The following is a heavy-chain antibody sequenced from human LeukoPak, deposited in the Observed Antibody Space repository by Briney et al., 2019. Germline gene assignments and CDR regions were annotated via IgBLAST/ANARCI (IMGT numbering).Heavy chain of an antibody. J-gene: IGHJ4*02. CDR2: ISGSGGST. CDR1: GFTFSSYA. V-gene: IGHV3-23*01. D-gene: IGHD3-10*02. CDR3: AXDGXRVLRLGYFDY. Sequence: GGSLRLSCAASGFTFSSYAMSWVRQAPGKGLEWVSAISGSGGSTYYADSVKGRFTISRDNSKNTLYLQMNSLRAEDTAVYYCAXDGXRVLRLGYFDYWGQGTLVTVSS.